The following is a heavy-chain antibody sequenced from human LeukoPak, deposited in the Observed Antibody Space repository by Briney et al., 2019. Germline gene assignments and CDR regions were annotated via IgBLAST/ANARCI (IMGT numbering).Heavy chain of an antibody. Sequence: ASVKVSCKVSGYTLTELSMHWVRQAPGKGLEWMGGFDPEDGETIYAQKFQGRVTMTEDTSTDTAYMELSSLRSEDTAVYYCATDMLCSSTSCYGYWGQGTLVTVSS. CDR3: ATDMLCSSTSCYGY. CDR2: FDPEDGET. CDR1: GYTLTELS. V-gene: IGHV1-24*01. J-gene: IGHJ4*02. D-gene: IGHD2-2*01.